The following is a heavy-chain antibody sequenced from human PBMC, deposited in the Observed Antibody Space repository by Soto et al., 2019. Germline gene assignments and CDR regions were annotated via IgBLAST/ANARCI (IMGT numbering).Heavy chain of an antibody. V-gene: IGHV4-30-4*01. Sequence: SETLSLTCTVSGGSISSGDYYWSWIRQPPGKGLEWIGYIYYSGSTYYNPSLKSRVTISVDTSKNQFSLKLSSVTAADTAVYYCAREGGSRDIVVVVAPYYYYGMDVWGQGTTVTVSS. J-gene: IGHJ6*02. D-gene: IGHD2-15*01. CDR1: GGSISSGDYY. CDR3: AREGGSRDIVVVVAPYYYYGMDV. CDR2: IYYSGST.